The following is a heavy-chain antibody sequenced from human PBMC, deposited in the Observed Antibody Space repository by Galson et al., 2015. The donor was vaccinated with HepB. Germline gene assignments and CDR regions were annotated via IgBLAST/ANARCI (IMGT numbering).Heavy chain of an antibody. J-gene: IGHJ6*03. CDR2: ISGDSATT. D-gene: IGHD6-19*01. CDR3: VKRAETSYMDV. CDR1: GFSFSAYA. V-gene: IGHV3-23*01. Sequence: SLSLSCAASGFSFSAYAMRWVRQAPGKGMEWVSGISGDSATTYYADSVKGRFTISRDNSKNTLYLQMNSLRVEDTAIYYCVKRAETSYMDVWGKGTTVTVSS.